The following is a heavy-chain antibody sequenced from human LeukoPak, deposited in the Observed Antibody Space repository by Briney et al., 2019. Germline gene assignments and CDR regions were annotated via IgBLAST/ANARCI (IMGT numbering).Heavy chain of an antibody. D-gene: IGHD6-13*01. CDR3: ARSAGYSNSWYHFDY. CDR2: MSVSGDTT. CDR1: GFTFSSYS. J-gene: IGHJ4*02. V-gene: IGHV3-23*01. Sequence: GGSLRLSCAASGFTFSSYSMNWVRQAPGKGLEWVSSMSVSGDTTYYADSVKGRFTISRDNSKNTLYLQTNSLRAEDTAVYYCARSAGYSNSWYHFDYWGQGTLVTVSS.